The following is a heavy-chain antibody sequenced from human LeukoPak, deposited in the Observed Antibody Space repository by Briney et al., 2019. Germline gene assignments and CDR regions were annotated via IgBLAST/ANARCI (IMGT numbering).Heavy chain of an antibody. CDR3: ARDGGLVKRVANNWFDP. CDR2: INPNSGGT. J-gene: IGHJ5*02. D-gene: IGHD3-16*01. Sequence: ASVKVSCKASGYTFTGYYMHWVRQAPGQGLEWMGWINPNSGGTNYAQKFQGGVTMTRDTSTSTVYMELSSLRSEDTAVYYCARDGGLVKRVANNWFDPWGQGTLVTVSS. CDR1: GYTFTGYY. V-gene: IGHV1-2*02.